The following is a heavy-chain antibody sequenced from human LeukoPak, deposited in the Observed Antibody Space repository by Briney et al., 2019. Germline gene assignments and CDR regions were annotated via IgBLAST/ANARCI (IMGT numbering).Heavy chain of an antibody. V-gene: IGHV1-2*02. Sequence: GASVKVSCKASGYTFTGYYMHWVRQAPGQGLEWMGWINPNSGGTNYAQKFQGRVTMTRDTSISTANMELSRLRSDDTAVYYCARLGIVVVPAAMRHNWFDPWGQGTLVTVSS. CDR3: ARLGIVVVPAAMRHNWFDP. D-gene: IGHD2-2*03. J-gene: IGHJ5*02. CDR2: INPNSGGT. CDR1: GYTFTGYY.